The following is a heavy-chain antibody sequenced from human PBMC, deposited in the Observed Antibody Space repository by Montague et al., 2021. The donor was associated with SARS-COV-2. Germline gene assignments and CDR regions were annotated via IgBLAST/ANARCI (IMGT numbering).Heavy chain of an antibody. CDR1: GFTFSSYW. CDR2: INSDGSIT. J-gene: IGHJ3*02. D-gene: IGHD2/OR15-2a*01. Sequence: FRSLSCAASGFTFSSYWMHWVRQAPGKGLVWVSYINSDGSITHYADSVKGRFTISRDNAKSTLYLQMNNLRAEDTAVYYCAKGGFYRFDAFDTWGQGTIVTVSS. V-gene: IGHV3-74*01. CDR3: AKGGFYRFDAFDT.